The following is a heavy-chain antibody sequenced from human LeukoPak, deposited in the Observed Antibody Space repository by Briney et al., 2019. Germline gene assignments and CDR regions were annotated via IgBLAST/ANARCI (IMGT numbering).Heavy chain of an antibody. CDR2: ISGSGTNT. V-gene: IGHV3-21*01. Sequence: GGSLRLSCAASGFTFSSYTMNWVRQAPGRGLEWVSGISGSGTNTYYADSVKGRFTISRDNAKNSLYLQMNSLRAEDTAVYYCARRSANDKFDYWGQGTLVTVSS. D-gene: IGHD1-1*01. J-gene: IGHJ4*02. CDR3: ARRSANDKFDY. CDR1: GFTFSSYT.